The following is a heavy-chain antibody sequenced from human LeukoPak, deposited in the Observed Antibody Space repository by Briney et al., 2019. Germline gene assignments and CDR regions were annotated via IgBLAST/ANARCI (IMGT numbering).Heavy chain of an antibody. Sequence: SETLSLTCAVYGGSFSGYYWSWIRQPPGKGLEWIGYIFHNGSTYYKPSLKSRVTISVDTSKNQFSLKLSSVTAADTAVYYCARGSEGKPYYFDYWGQGTLVTVSS. CDR3: ARGSEGKPYYFDY. J-gene: IGHJ4*02. V-gene: IGHV4-59*12. CDR1: GGSFSGYY. CDR2: IFHNGST. D-gene: IGHD3-3*01.